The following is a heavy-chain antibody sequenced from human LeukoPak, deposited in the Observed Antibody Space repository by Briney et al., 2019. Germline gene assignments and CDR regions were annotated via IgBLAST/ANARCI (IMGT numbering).Heavy chain of an antibody. CDR2: ISGSGGST. V-gene: IGHV3-23*01. J-gene: IGHJ6*03. CDR1: GFTFSSYA. CDR3: ATSSLEPRNYYYMDV. D-gene: IGHD6-13*01. Sequence: GGSLRLSCAASGFTFSSYAMSWVRQAPGKGLEWVSSISGSGGSTYYADSVKGRFTISRDNSKNTLYLQMNSLRAEDTAVYYCATSSLEPRNYYYMDVWGKGTTVTVSS.